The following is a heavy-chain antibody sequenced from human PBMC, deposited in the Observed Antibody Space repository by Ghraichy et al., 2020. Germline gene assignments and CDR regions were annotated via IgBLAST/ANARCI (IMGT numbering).Heavy chain of an antibody. CDR1: GYYINSGYY. CDR2: THHTGST. V-gene: IGHV4-38-2*02. Sequence: SQTLSLTCSVSGYYINSGYYWGWTRQSPEKGLEWIGTTHHTGSTYFNPSLRSRVTITVDTTKNQVSLKLNSVTAADTAVYYCARTFTGSFPNAFDLWGQGTMVTVSS. D-gene: IGHD1-26*01. J-gene: IGHJ3*01. CDR3: ARTFTGSFPNAFDL.